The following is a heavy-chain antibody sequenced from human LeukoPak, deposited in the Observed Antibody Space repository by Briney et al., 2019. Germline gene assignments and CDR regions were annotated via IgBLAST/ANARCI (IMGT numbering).Heavy chain of an antibody. CDR1: GFTFSSYA. J-gene: IGHJ4*02. D-gene: IGHD3-10*01. CDR2: ISSGGGTT. V-gene: IGHV3-23*01. CDR3: AKDRSGSGYFDY. Sequence: GGSLRLSCAASGFTFSSYAMGWVRQAPGKGLEWVSRISSGGGTTDYTDSVKGRFTISRDTSKNTLYLQMNSLRAEDTAVYYCAKDRSGSGYFDYWGQGTLVTVSS.